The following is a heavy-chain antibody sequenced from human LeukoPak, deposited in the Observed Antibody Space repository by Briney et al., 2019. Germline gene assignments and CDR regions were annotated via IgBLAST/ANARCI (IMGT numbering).Heavy chain of an antibody. CDR2: ISSSGSAI. D-gene: IGHD2-15*01. CDR3: ARSLGSGAA. CDR1: GFTFSNYE. Sequence: GSLRLSCAASGFTFSNYEMNWVRQAPGKGLEWVSYISSSGSAIYYTDSVKGRFTISRDNAKNSLYLQMNSLRAEDTAVYYCARSLGSGAAWGQGTLVTVSS. J-gene: IGHJ4*02. V-gene: IGHV3-48*03.